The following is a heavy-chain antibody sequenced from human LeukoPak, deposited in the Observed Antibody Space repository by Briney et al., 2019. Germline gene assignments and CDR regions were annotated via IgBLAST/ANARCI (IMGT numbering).Heavy chain of an antibody. V-gene: IGHV1-18*01. CDR3: VRDKNYYDNTDPKYHFDF. Sequence: ASVKVSCKASGYTFTSYDINWVRQAPGQGLEWMGWISPYNGYTDYAQKLQGRLIMTTDTSTTTAYMELRSLRSDDTAVYYCVRDKNYYDNTDPKYHFDFWGQGTLVTVSS. D-gene: IGHD3-22*01. CDR1: GYTFTSYD. J-gene: IGHJ4*02. CDR2: ISPYNGYT.